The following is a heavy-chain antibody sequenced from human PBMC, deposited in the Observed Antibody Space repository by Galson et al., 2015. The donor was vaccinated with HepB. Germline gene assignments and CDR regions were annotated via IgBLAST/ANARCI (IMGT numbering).Heavy chain of an antibody. CDR3: ARAYYYDSSGYLGAYGMDV. CDR2: IIPIFGTA. J-gene: IGHJ6*02. V-gene: IGHV1-69*13. CDR1: GGTFSSYA. Sequence: SVKVSCKASGGTFSSYAISWVRQAPGQGLEWMGGIIPIFGTANYAQKFQGRVTITADESTSTAYMELSSLRSEDTAVYYCARAYYYDSSGYLGAYGMDVWGQGTTVTVSS. D-gene: IGHD3-22*01.